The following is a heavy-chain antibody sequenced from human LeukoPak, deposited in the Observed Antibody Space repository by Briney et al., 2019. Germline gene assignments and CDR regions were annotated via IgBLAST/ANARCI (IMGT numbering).Heavy chain of an antibody. D-gene: IGHD5-12*01. J-gene: IGHJ4*02. V-gene: IGHV4-34*01. CDR1: GGSFSGYY. CDR2: INHSGST. CDR3: ARTSGYDYAVNY. Sequence: KTSETLSLTCAVYGGSFSGYYWSWIRQPPGKGLEWIGEINHSGSTNYNPSLKSRVTISVDTSKNQFSLKLSSVTAADTAVYYCARTSGYDYAVNYWGQGTLVTVSS.